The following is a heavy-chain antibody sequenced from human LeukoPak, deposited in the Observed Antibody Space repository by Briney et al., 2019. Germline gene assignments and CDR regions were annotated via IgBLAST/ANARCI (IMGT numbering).Heavy chain of an antibody. Sequence: PGRSLRLSCAASGFTFSSYGMHWVRQAPGKGPEWVAVIWYDGSNKYYADSVKGRFTISRDNSKNTLYLQMNSLRAEDTAVYYCARGRWSSTSCYDRWGQGTLVTVSS. D-gene: IGHD2-2*01. CDR2: IWYDGSNK. J-gene: IGHJ4*02. CDR3: ARGRWSSTSCYDR. CDR1: GFTFSSYG. V-gene: IGHV3-33*01.